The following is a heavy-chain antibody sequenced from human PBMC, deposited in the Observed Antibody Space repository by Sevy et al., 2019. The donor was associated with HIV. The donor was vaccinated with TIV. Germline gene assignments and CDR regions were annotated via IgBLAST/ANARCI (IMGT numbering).Heavy chain of an antibody. V-gene: IGHV1-18*01. J-gene: IGHJ6*02. CDR1: GYTFTSYG. D-gene: IGHD6-13*01. CDR3: ARGFHSSSWDYYYYYGMDV. Sequence: ASVKVSCKASGYTFTSYGISWVRQAPGQGLEWMGWISAYNGNTNYAQKLQGRVTMTTDTSTSTAYMELRSLRSDDTAVYYCARGFHSSSWDYYYYYGMDVWGQGTTVTVSS. CDR2: ISAYNGNT.